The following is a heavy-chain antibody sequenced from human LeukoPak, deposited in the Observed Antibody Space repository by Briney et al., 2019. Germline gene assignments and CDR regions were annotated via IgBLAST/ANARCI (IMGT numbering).Heavy chain of an antibody. CDR2: ISGSGSST. CDR1: GFTVSSNH. Sequence: GGSLRLSCAASGFTVSSNHNHMSWVRQAPGKGLEWVSAISGSGSSTYYADSVKGLFTISRDNSKNTLCLQVNSLRAEDTAVYYCAKVGAYYYYYGMDAWGQGTTVSVSS. J-gene: IGHJ6*02. V-gene: IGHV3-23*01. D-gene: IGHD1-26*01. CDR3: AKVGAYYYYYGMDA.